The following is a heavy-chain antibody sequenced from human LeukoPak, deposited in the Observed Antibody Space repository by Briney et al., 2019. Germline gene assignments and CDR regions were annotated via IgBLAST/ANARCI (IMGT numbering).Heavy chain of an antibody. CDR1: GDSISSYY. V-gene: IGHV4-59*01. Sequence: SSETLSLTCTVSGDSISSYYWSWIRQPLGKGLEWIGYIYYSGSTNYNPSLKSRVTISVDTSKNQFSLKLSSVTAADTAVYYCARDVARSGWYHYGMDVWGQGTAVTVSS. CDR3: ARDVARSGWYHYGMDV. D-gene: IGHD6-19*01. J-gene: IGHJ6*02. CDR2: IYYSGST.